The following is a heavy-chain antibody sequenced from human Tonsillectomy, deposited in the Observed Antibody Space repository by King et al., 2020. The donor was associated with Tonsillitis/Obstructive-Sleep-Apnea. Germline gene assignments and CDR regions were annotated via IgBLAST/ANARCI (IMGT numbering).Heavy chain of an antibody. CDR1: GGTFSSYA. Sequence: QLVQSGAEVKKPGSSVKVSCKASGGTFSSYAISWVRQAPGQGLEWMGRIIPILGIANYAQKFQGRVTITADKSTSTAYMELSSLRSEDTAVYYCATPYSGDNGGGLVAFDIWGQGTMVTVSS. CDR3: ATPYSGDNGGGLVAFDI. V-gene: IGHV1-69*09. J-gene: IGHJ3*02. D-gene: IGHD2-15*01. CDR2: IIPILGIA.